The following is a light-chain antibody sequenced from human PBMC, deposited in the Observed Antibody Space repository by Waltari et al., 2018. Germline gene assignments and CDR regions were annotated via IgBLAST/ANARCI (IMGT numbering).Light chain of an antibody. V-gene: IGKV3-15*01. CDR2: RAS. CDR3: QQYNNWPLT. CDR1: QSISSN. Sequence: EIVMTQSPATLSVSPGERATLSCRASQSISSNLSWYKQKPGQAPRLLIYRASTRATDIPARFSGSVSGTEFTLTISLQSEDFAVYYCQQYNNWPLTFGGGTKVEIK. J-gene: IGKJ4*01.